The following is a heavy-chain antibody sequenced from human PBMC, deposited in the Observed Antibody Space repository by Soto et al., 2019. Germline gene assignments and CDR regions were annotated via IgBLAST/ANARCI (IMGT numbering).Heavy chain of an antibody. Sequence: ASVKVSCKASGYTFASYGISWVRQAPGQGLEWMGWISAYNGNTNYAQKLQGRVTMTTDTSTSTAYMELRSLRSDDTAVYYCARELDDSSGYYLKGWFDPWGQGTLVTVSS. CDR2: ISAYNGNT. D-gene: IGHD3-22*01. V-gene: IGHV1-18*04. J-gene: IGHJ5*02. CDR3: ARELDDSSGYYLKGWFDP. CDR1: GYTFASYG.